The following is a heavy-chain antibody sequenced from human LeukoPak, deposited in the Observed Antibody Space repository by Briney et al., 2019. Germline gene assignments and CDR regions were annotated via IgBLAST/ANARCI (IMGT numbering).Heavy chain of an antibody. Sequence: SETLSLTCTVSGGSISNSSYYWGWIRQPPGKGLECIGSIYFSGSTYYNPSLKSRVTISVDTSKNQFSLKLSSVTAADTAVYYCARDALVMATPYGMDVWGQGTTVTVSS. CDR3: ARDALVMATPYGMDV. D-gene: IGHD2-21*01. J-gene: IGHJ6*02. CDR1: GGSISNSSYY. V-gene: IGHV4-39*07. CDR2: IYFSGST.